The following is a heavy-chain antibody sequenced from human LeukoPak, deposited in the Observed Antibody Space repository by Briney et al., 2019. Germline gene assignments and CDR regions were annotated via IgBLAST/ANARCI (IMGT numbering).Heavy chain of an antibody. Sequence: GGSLRLSCAASGFTVSTNYLSWVRQAPGKGLERVSVIYSGGTTHYADSVKGRFTISRDNSKNTLYLQMNSLRVEDTAVYYCARTYYYDSSGPDWGQGTLVTVSS. CDR3: ARTYYYDSSGPD. CDR1: GFTVSTNY. V-gene: IGHV3-66*01. CDR2: IYSGGTT. J-gene: IGHJ4*02. D-gene: IGHD3-22*01.